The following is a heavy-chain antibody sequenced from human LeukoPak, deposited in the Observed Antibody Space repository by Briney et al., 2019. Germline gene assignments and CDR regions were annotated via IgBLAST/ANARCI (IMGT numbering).Heavy chain of an antibody. CDR1: GYTLTELS. J-gene: IGHJ5*02. CDR2: FDPEDGET. CDR3: ATDGDYYDSSGYSWFDP. Sequence: ASVKVSCKVSGYTLTELSMHWVRQAPGKGLEWMGGFDPEDGETIYAQKFQGRVTMTEDTSTDTAYMELSSLRSEDTAVYYCATDGDYYDSSGYSWFDPWGQGTLVTVSS. V-gene: IGHV1-24*01. D-gene: IGHD3-22*01.